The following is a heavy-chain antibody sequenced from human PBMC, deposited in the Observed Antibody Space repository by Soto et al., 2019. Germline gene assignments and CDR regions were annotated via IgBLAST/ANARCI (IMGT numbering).Heavy chain of an antibody. V-gene: IGHV2-5*01. D-gene: IGHD6-19*01. CDR3: AHRPGGSGFRYYFDY. Sequence: QITLKESGPPLVKPTQTLTLTSSFSGFSLTSSGVGVGWFRQPPGKALGWLGLIYWNDDDRYRASLHSRLTITKDTSKTQVVLTMTNMDPVDTATYYCAHRPGGSGFRYYFDYWGQGTLVTVSS. CDR1: GFSLTSSGVG. J-gene: IGHJ4*02. CDR2: IYWNDDD.